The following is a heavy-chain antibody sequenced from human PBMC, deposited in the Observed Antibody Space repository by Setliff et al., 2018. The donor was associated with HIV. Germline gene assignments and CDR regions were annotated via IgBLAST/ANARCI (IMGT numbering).Heavy chain of an antibody. CDR2: INQDGSEQ. J-gene: IGHJ4*02. D-gene: IGHD5-18*01. CDR3: ARDWVDTAMADDY. Sequence: GSLRLSCAASGFTFSSYWMTWVRQAPGKGLEWVANINQDGSEQNFVDSVTGRFTISRDNAKNSLYLRMNSLRAEDTAIYYCARDWVDTAMADDYWGQGTLVTVSS. V-gene: IGHV3-7*03. CDR1: GFTFSSYW.